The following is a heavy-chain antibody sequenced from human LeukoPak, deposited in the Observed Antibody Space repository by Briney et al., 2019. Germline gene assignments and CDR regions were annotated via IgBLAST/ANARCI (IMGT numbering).Heavy chain of an antibody. J-gene: IGHJ4*02. D-gene: IGHD3-22*01. V-gene: IGHV3-30*18. CDR1: GFTFSSYG. CDR3: AKETASYYYDSSPNDY. Sequence: GGSLRLSCAASGFTFSSYGMPWVRQAPGKGLEWVAVISYDGSNKYYADSVKGRFTISRDNSKNTLYLQMNSLRAEDTAVYYCAKETASYYYDSSPNDYWGQGTLVTVSS. CDR2: ISYDGSNK.